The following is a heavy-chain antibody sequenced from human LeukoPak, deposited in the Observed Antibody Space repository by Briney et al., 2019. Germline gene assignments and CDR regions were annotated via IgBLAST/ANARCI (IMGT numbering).Heavy chain of an antibody. V-gene: IGHV4-4*07. Sequence: SETLALTCTVPAGSISSYYWSWIRQPAGKGLEWIGRIYTSGSTNYNPSLKSRVTMSVDTSKNQFSLTLSSVTAADTAVYYCARDTPYYDSSGYQTLFDYSGQGTLVTVSS. CDR2: IYTSGST. J-gene: IGHJ4*02. CDR1: AGSISSYY. CDR3: ARDTPYYDSSGYQTLFDY. D-gene: IGHD3-22*01.